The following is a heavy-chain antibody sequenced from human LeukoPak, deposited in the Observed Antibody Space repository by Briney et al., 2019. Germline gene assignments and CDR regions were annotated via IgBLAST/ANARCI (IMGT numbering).Heavy chain of an antibody. CDR3: AIYDYSHGRGAFGI. CDR1: GYTFTSYG. CDR2: ISAYNGNT. V-gene: IGHV1-18*04. J-gene: IGHJ3*02. D-gene: IGHD4-11*01. Sequence: ASVKVSCKASGYTFTSYGISWVRQAPGQGLEWMGWISAYNGNTNYAQKLQGRVTMTTDTSTSTAYMELRSLRSDDTAVYYCAIYDYSHGRGAFGIWGQGTMVTVSS.